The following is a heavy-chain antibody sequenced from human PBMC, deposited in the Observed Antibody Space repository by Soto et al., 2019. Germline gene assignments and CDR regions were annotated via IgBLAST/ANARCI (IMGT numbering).Heavy chain of an antibody. Sequence: QVQLVQSGSEVKKPGASVKVSCKASGYTFASYYMHWVRQAPGQGLEWMGIINPSGGRTTYAQKLQGRVTMTRDTATSTVYMELSSLSSEDTAGYYGARGSDTVNNYVDYWGKGTLVTVYS. D-gene: IGHD5-18*01. CDR3: ARGSDTVNNYVDY. J-gene: IGHJ4*02. CDR2: INPSGGRT. CDR1: GYTFASYY. V-gene: IGHV1-46*04.